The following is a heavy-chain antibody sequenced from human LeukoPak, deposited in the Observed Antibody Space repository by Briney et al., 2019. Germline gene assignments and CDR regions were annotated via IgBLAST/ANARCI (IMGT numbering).Heavy chain of an antibody. Sequence: SVKVSCKASGYTFTGYYMHWVRQAPGQGLEWMGWINPNSGDTNYAQKFQGWVTMTRDLSITTAYMELSRLRSDDTAVYYCARDYVGGYSGSQLDYWGQGTLVTVSS. CDR2: INPNSGDT. D-gene: IGHD1-26*01. CDR3: ARDYVGGYSGSQLDY. CDR1: GYTFTGYY. J-gene: IGHJ4*02. V-gene: IGHV1-2*04.